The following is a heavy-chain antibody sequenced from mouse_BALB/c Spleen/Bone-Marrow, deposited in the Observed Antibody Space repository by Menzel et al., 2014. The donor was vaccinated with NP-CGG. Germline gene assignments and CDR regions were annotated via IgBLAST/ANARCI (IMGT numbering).Heavy chain of an antibody. CDR2: IWAGGST. J-gene: IGHJ3*01. Sequence: VKLVESGPGLVAPSQSLSITCTVSGLSLTSYGVHWVRQPPGKGLEWLGVIWAGGSTSYSSALMSRLSISKDNSKSQVFLKMNSLQTDDTAMYYCASMITTAWFAYWGQGTLVTVSA. D-gene: IGHD2-4*01. CDR1: GLSLTSYG. CDR3: ASMITTAWFAY. V-gene: IGHV2-9*02.